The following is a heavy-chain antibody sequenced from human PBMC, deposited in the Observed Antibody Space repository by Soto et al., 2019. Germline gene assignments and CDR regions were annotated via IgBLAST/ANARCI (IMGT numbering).Heavy chain of an antibody. Sequence: GESLKISCKGSGYSFTSYWISWVRQMPGKGLEWMGRIDPSDSYTNYSPSFQGHVTISADKSISTAYLQWSSLKASDTAMYYCVRQGITMVRGVIISEGSYGMDVWGQGTTVTVSS. D-gene: IGHD3-10*01. CDR1: GYSFTSYW. V-gene: IGHV5-10-1*01. J-gene: IGHJ6*02. CDR2: IDPSDSYT. CDR3: VRQGITMVRGVIISEGSYGMDV.